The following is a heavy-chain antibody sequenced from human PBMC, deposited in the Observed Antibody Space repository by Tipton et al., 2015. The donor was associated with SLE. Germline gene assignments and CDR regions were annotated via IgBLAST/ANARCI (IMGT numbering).Heavy chain of an antibody. CDR1: GFTFSSYA. J-gene: IGHJ4*02. D-gene: IGHD5-18*01. Sequence: SLRLSCAASGFTFSSYAMHWVRQAPGKGLEWVAVISYDGSNKYYADSVKGRFTISRDNSKNTLYLQMNSLRAEDTAVYYCARGSIQQPGNFDYWGQGTLVTVSS. CDR3: ARGSIQQPGNFDY. V-gene: IGHV3-30*04. CDR2: ISYDGSNK.